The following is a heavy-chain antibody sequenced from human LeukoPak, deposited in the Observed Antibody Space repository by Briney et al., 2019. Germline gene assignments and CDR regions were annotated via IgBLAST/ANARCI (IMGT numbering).Heavy chain of an antibody. V-gene: IGHV3-74*01. Sequence: GGPLRLSCAASGFTFDDYAMHWVRQAPGKGLLWVSRINSDGSITNYADSVKGRFTISRDNAKNSLYLQMNSLRAEDTAIYYCARGGAPYFDWCFDYWGQGTLVTVSS. J-gene: IGHJ4*02. D-gene: IGHD3-9*01. CDR1: GFTFDDYA. CDR2: INSDGSIT. CDR3: ARGGAPYFDWCFDY.